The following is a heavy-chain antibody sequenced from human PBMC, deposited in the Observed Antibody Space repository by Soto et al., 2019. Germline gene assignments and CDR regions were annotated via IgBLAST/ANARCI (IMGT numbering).Heavy chain of an antibody. J-gene: IGHJ4*02. Sequence: SETLSLTCAVYGGSFSGYYWSWIRQPPGKGLEWIGEINHSGSTNYNPSLKSRVTISVDTSKNQFSLKLSSVTAADTAVYYCARGSHGDLEYYFDYWGQGTLVTVSS. CDR2: INHSGST. V-gene: IGHV4-34*01. D-gene: IGHD4-17*01. CDR1: GGSFSGYY. CDR3: ARGSHGDLEYYFDY.